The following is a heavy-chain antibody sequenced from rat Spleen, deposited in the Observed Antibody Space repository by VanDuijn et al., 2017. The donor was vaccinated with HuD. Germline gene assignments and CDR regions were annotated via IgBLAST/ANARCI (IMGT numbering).Heavy chain of an antibody. CDR3: STAGSGLDYYYAGGFDY. Sequence: EVQLVESGGGLVQPGRSLKLSCAASGFTFSNYYMAWVRQAPTEGLEWVAYISTGGVNTYYRDSVKGRFTVSRDNARSTLNLQMDSLRSEDTATYYCSTAGSGLDYYYAGGFDYWGQGVMVTVSS. V-gene: IGHV5-27*01. CDR1: GFTFSNYY. D-gene: IGHD1-6*01. J-gene: IGHJ2*01. CDR2: ISTGGVNT.